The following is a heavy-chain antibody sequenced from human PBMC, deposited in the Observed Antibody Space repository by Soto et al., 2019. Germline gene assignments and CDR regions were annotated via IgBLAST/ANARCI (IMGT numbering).Heavy chain of an antibody. Sequence: LRLSCAASGFTFSSYEMNWVRQAPGKGLEWVSYISSSGSTIYYADSVKGRFTISRDNAKNSLYLQMNSLRAEGTAVYYCARGSPFITMIVVVIRPPDYWGQGTLVTVSS. CDR1: GFTFSSYE. J-gene: IGHJ4*02. D-gene: IGHD3-22*01. V-gene: IGHV3-48*03. CDR2: ISSSGSTI. CDR3: ARGSPFITMIVVVIRPPDY.